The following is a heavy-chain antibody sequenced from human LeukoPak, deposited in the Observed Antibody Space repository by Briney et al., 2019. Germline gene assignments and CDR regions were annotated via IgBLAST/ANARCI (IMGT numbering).Heavy chain of an antibody. Sequence: GASVKVSCKASGYTFTGYYMHWVRQAPGQGLEWMGWINPNSGGTNYAQKFQGRVTMTRDTSISTAYMELSRLTSGDTAVYYCATSDSTTGNWFDPWGQGTRVSVSS. CDR2: INPNSGGT. J-gene: IGHJ5*02. D-gene: IGHD1-14*01. CDR1: GYTFTGYY. CDR3: ATSDSTTGNWFDP. V-gene: IGHV1-2*02.